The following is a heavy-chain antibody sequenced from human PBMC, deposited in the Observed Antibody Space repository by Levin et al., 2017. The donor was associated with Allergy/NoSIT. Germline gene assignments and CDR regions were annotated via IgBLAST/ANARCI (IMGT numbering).Heavy chain of an antibody. Sequence: GESLKISCTGSGYTFTNYGISWVRQAPGQGLEWVGWMSADNGNTNHAQKLQGRVTMTTDTSTSTVYMELRSLTSDDTAVYYCARGKTGPTPPTYWGQGTLVTVSS. CDR2: MSADNGNT. D-gene: IGHD1-26*01. J-gene: IGHJ4*02. V-gene: IGHV1-18*01. CDR3: ARGKTGPTPPTY. CDR1: GYTFTNYG.